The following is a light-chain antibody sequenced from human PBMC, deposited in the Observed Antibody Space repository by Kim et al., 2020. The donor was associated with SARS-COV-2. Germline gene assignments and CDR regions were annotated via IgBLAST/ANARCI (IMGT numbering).Light chain of an antibody. J-gene: IGKJ4*01. CDR1: QSISGD. Sequence: EIVMTQSPATLSVSPGERATLSCRASQSISGDLAWYQQKPGQAPRLRIYGASTRATATPASFSGSGSGSEFTLTISSLQSEDFAVYYCQQYNNWPLTFGGGTKVDIK. CDR2: GAS. V-gene: IGKV3-15*01. CDR3: QQYNNWPLT.